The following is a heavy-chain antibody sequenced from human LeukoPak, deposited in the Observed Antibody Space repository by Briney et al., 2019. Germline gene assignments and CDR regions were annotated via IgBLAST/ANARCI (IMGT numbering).Heavy chain of an antibody. CDR1: GFTFSYYG. CDR2: ISHDGSNK. D-gene: IGHD3-22*01. V-gene: IGHV3-30*18. J-gene: IGHJ4*02. Sequence: GGSLRLSCAASGFTFSYYGMHWVRQAPGRGLEWVAVISHDGSNKYYADSAKGRSTISRDNSKNTLYLQMNSLRPEDTSVYYCAKPGKRRVVTITDFDYWGQGTLVTVAS. CDR3: AKPGKRRVVTITDFDY.